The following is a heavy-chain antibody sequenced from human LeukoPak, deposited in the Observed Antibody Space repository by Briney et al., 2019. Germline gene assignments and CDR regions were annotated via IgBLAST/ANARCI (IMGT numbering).Heavy chain of an antibody. CDR1: GYTFTCYG. Sequence: GASVKVSCKASGYTFTCYGISWVRQAPGQGLEWMAWIKTYNGDTNFAQKFQGRVTMTTDTATSTAYMELRSLRSDDTAVYYCARESEIATGINWGQGTLVTVSS. J-gene: IGHJ4*02. V-gene: IGHV1-18*01. CDR3: ARESEIATGIN. D-gene: IGHD6-13*01. CDR2: IKTYNGDT.